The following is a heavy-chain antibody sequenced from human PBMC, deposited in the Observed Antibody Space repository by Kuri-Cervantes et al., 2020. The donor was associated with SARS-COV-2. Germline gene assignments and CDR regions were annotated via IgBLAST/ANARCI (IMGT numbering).Heavy chain of an antibody. CDR2: ISYDGSNK. CDR3: ARQGGRAIYFDY. V-gene: IGHV3-30-3*01. Sequence: GESLKISCAASGFTFSSYAMHWVRQAPGKGLEWVAVISYDGSNKYHADSVKGRFTISRDNSKNTLCLQMNSLRAEDTAVYYCARQGGRAIYFDYWGQGTLVTVSS. CDR1: GFTFSSYA. D-gene: IGHD6-25*01. J-gene: IGHJ4*02.